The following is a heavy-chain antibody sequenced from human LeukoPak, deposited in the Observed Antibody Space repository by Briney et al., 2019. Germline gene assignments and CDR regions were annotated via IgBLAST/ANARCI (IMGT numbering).Heavy chain of an antibody. CDR3: ARGRSSSWSNYYYYYYMDV. J-gene: IGHJ6*03. Sequence: SETLSLTCTVSGGSISSYYWSWIRQPPGKGLEWIGYIYYSGSTNYNPSLKSRVTISVDTSKNQFSLKLSSVTAADTAVYYCARGRSSSWSNYYYYYYMDVWGKGTTVTISS. CDR1: GGSISSYY. CDR2: IYYSGST. V-gene: IGHV4-59*01. D-gene: IGHD6-13*01.